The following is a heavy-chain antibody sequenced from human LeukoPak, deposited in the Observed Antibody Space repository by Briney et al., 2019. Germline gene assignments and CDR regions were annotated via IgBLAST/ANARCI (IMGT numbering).Heavy chain of an antibody. CDR2: LSAGGGDT. CDR3: AKPGYSGTWFRNFDY. D-gene: IGHD6-13*01. V-gene: IGHV3-23*01. CDR1: GFTFSSHA. Sequence: GALRLSCGASGFTFSSHAMDLVRQAPGEGLEWVSVLSAGGGDTNYADSVKGRFTISRDNSKNTPSLQMNSLRPEDTAVYYCAKPGYSGTWFRNFDYWGQGTLVTVSS. J-gene: IGHJ4*02.